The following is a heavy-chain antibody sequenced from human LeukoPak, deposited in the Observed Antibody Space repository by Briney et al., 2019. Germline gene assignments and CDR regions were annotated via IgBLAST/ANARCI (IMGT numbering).Heavy chain of an antibody. CDR1: GGTFSSYA. J-gene: IGHJ3*02. CDR2: IIPIFGRA. V-gene: IGHV1-69*05. Sequence: ASVKVSCKASGGTFSSYAISWVRQAPGQGLEWMGGIIPIFGRANYAQKFQGRVTITTDESTSTAYMELSSLRSEDTAVYYCASPQPGIQLWGPGAFDIWGQGTMVTVSS. D-gene: IGHD5-18*01. CDR3: ASPQPGIQLWGPGAFDI.